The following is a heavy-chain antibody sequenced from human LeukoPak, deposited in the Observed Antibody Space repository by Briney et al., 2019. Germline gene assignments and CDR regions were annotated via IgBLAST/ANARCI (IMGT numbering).Heavy chain of an antibody. CDR2: ISGSGGST. D-gene: IGHD1-7*01. CDR3: AKGEELYYYYYGMDV. J-gene: IGHJ6*02. V-gene: IGHV3-23*01. Sequence: GGSLRLSSAASGFTFSSYAMSWVRQAPGKGLEWVSAISGSGGSTYYADSVKGRFTISRDNSKNTLYLQMNSLRAEDTAVYYCAKGEELYYYYYGMDVWGQGTTVTVSS. CDR1: GFTFSSYA.